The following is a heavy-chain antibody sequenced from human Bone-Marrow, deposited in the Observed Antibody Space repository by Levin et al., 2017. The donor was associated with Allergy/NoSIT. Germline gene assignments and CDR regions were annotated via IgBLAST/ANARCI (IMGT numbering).Heavy chain of an antibody. V-gene: IGHV3-21*01. D-gene: IGHD1-26*01. J-gene: IGHJ3*02. CDR3: AENSGSSGDAFDI. Sequence: GGSLRLSCAASGFTFSSYSMNWVRQAPGKGLEWVSSISSSSSYIYYADSVKGRFTISRDNAKNSLYLQMNSLRAEDTAVYYCAENSGSSGDAFDIWGQGTMVTVSS. CDR2: ISSSSSYI. CDR1: GFTFSSYS.